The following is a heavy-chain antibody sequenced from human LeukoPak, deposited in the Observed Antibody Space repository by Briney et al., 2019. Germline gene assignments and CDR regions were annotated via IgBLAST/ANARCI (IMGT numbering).Heavy chain of an antibody. J-gene: IGHJ4*02. Sequence: GGSLRLSCAASGFTFSSYAMNWARQAPGKGLEWVSGIRGDGPNTYYTDSVKGRFTISRDNTQSTLYLQMNSPRVQDTAVYFCGKGREVLHWNSKYNFEHWGQGTLVTVSS. CDR3: GKGREVLHWNSKYNFEH. D-gene: IGHD1-7*01. CDR2: IRGDGPNT. V-gene: IGHV3-23*01. CDR1: GFTFSSYA.